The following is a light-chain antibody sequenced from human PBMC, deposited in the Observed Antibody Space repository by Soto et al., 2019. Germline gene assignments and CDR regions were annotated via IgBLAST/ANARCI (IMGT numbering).Light chain of an antibody. Sequence: DIQMTQSPSSVSASVGARITITCRASQDITKFLAWYQQTPGKAPKLLIRGASTLHSGVPSRFSGSGSGTDFTLTISRLEPEEFAVYYCQQYGSSPGTVGQGNKVDIK. J-gene: IGKJ1*01. V-gene: IGKV1-12*01. CDR3: QQYGSSPGT. CDR1: QDITKF. CDR2: GAS.